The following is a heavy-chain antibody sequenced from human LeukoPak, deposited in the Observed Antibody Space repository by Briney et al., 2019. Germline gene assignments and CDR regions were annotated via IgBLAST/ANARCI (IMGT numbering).Heavy chain of an antibody. D-gene: IGHD3-9*01. Sequence: GGSLRLSCAASGFTFSSYAMSWVRQAPGKGLEWVSAISGSGGSTYYADSVKGRFTISRDNSKNTLYLQMDSLRAEDTAVYYCATSRELRYFDWLPLPFDYWGQGTLVTVSS. CDR2: ISGSGGST. CDR3: ATSRELRYFDWLPLPFDY. CDR1: GFTFSSYA. J-gene: IGHJ4*02. V-gene: IGHV3-23*01.